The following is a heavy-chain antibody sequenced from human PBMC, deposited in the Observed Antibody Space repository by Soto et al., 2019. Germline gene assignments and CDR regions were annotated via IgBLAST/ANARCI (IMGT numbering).Heavy chain of an antibody. V-gene: IGHV3-48*02. CDR3: ARIDYPDSVDFYYHMDV. J-gene: IGHJ6*03. D-gene: IGHD3-10*01. CDR2: ISSSSSTI. CDR1: GFTFSSYS. Sequence: GGSLRLSCAASGFTFSSYSMNWVRQAPGKGLEWVSYISSSSSTIYYADSVKGRFTISRDNAKNSLYLQMNSLRDEDTAVYYCARIDYPDSVDFYYHMDVRGTGTTVTVSS.